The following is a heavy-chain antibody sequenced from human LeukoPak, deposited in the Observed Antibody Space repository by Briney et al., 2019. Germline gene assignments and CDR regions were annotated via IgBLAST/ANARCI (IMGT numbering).Heavy chain of an antibody. CDR2: INSNSGGT. D-gene: IGHD3-3*01. Sequence: ASVKVSCKASGYTFTGYYMHWVRQAPGQGLEWMGWINSNSGGTNYAQKFQGRVTMTRDTSISTAYMELSRLRSDDTAVYYCARPNYDFWSGYPNWFDPWGQGTLVTVSS. J-gene: IGHJ5*02. CDR3: ARPNYDFWSGYPNWFDP. V-gene: IGHV1-2*02. CDR1: GYTFTGYY.